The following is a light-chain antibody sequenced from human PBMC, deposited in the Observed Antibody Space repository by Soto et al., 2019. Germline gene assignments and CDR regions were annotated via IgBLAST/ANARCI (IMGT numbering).Light chain of an antibody. CDR1: SSNIGAGYD. V-gene: IGLV1-40*01. CDR2: GTT. J-gene: IGLJ1*01. CDR3: HSYDSSLSASV. Sequence: QSVLGQPPSVSGAPGQRVTISCTGRSSNIGAGYDVHWYQHLPGTAPKLLIYGTTNRPSGVPDRFSGSKSGISASLAITGLQAEGEADYYCHSYDSSLSASVFGAGTKVTV.